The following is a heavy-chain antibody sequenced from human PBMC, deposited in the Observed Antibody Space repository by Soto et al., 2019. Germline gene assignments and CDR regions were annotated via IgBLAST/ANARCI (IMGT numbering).Heavy chain of an antibody. Sequence: QVQLVESGGGVVQPGRSLRLSCAASGFTFSSYGMHWVRQAPGKGLEWVAVISYDGSNKYYADSVKGRFTISRDNSKNTLYLQMNSLRAEDTAVYYCAKEGAGSVAGNSMDVWGQGTTVTVSS. CDR2: ISYDGSNK. CDR1: GFTFSSYG. D-gene: IGHD6-19*01. J-gene: IGHJ6*02. V-gene: IGHV3-30*18. CDR3: AKEGAGSVAGNSMDV.